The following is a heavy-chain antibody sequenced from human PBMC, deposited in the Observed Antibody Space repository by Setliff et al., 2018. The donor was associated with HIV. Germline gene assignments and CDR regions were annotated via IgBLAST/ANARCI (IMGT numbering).Heavy chain of an antibody. CDR2: INHSGST. CDR1: GGSFSGYY. J-gene: IGHJ6*03. V-gene: IGHV4-34*01. CDR3: AKDSSSGYYYYYLDV. Sequence: KPSETLSLTCAVFGGSFSGYYWSWIRQPPGKGLEWIGEINHSGSTNYNPSLKSRVTISVDTSKNQFSLKLSSVTAADTAAYYCAKDSSSGYYYYYLDVWGKGTTVTVSS. D-gene: IGHD6-6*01.